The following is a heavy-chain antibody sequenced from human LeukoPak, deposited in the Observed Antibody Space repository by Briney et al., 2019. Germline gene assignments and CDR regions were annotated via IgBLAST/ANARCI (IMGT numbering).Heavy chain of an antibody. CDR2: ISSSSSYI. V-gene: IGHV3-21*01. CDR3: ARVMGIAAAVDY. J-gene: IGHJ4*02. D-gene: IGHD6-13*01. Sequence: GGSLRLSCAASGFTFSSYSMNWVRQAPGKGLEWVSSISSSSSYIYYADSVKGRFTISRDNAKNSLYLQMNSLRAEDTAVHYCARVMGIAAAVDYWGQGTLVTVSS. CDR1: GFTFSSYS.